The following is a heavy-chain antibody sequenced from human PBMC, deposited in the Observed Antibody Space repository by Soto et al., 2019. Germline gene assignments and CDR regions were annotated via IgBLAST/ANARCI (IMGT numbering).Heavy chain of an antibody. D-gene: IGHD6-19*01. V-gene: IGHV5-51*01. J-gene: IGHJ3*02. CDR2: IFPGDSDT. CDR1: GYNFANYW. CDR3: AAGYSTGLDAFDI. Sequence: GESLKISCKGSGYNFANYWIGWVRQMPGKGLEWMGMIFPGDSDTKNSPSLQGQITMSVDKSDSSAYLQWRSLKASDTAIYYCAAGYSTGLDAFDIWGQGTMVTVS.